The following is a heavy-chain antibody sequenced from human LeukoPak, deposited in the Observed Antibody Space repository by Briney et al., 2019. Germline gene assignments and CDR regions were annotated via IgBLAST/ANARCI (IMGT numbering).Heavy chain of an antibody. Sequence: AGSLSLYCVAYGISFSSYWMAWVRQAPGKGLEWVANIKYDGTHKFYADSVKGRFTISRDNAKNSIFLEMNSLTADDTAVYFCASAHDSSGNDWGQGTLVTVSS. CDR3: ASAHDSSGND. V-gene: IGHV3-7*03. J-gene: IGHJ4*02. CDR2: IKYDGTHK. CDR1: GISFSSYW. D-gene: IGHD3-22*01.